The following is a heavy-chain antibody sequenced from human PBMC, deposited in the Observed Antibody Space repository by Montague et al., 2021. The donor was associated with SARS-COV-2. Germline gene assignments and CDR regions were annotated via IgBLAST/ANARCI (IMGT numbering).Heavy chain of an antibody. J-gene: IGHJ3*02. CDR1: GGSISSYY. CDR2: IYYSWST. CDR3: ARGPRAFDI. Sequence: SETLSLTCTVSGGSISSYYWSWIRQPPGKGLEWIGYIYYSWSTNYNPSLKSRVTISVYTSKNQFSLKLSSATAADTAVYYCARGPRAFDIWGQGTMVTVSS. V-gene: IGHV4-59*01.